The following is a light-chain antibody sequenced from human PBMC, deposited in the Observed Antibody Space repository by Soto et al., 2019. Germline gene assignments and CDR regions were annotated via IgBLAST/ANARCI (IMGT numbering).Light chain of an antibody. Sequence: EIVLTQSPGTLSLSPGERATLSCRASQSVGSYLVWYQQKPGQAPRLLIYGASSRATGIAHRFSGSGSGTDFTLTISRLEPEDFAVYYCQHYDRSPLFTFGPGTKVDIK. V-gene: IGKV3-20*01. J-gene: IGKJ3*01. CDR3: QHYDRSPLFT. CDR2: GAS. CDR1: QSVGSY.